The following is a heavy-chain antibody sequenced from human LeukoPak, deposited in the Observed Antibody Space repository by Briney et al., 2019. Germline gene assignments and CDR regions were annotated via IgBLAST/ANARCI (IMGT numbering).Heavy chain of an antibody. CDR2: SYTSGSA. J-gene: IGHJ6*03. D-gene: IGHD3-9*01. V-gene: IGHV4-61*02. CDR1: GGSISSGSYY. CDR3: QKTAYDILTGYYFFRYYYYMDV. Sequence: SQTLSLTCTFSGGSISSGSYYWSWIRQPAGKGLEWIGRSYTSGSANYNPSLKSRGPISVDTSKNQFSLKLSSVTAADTAFYFKQKTAYDILTGYYFFRYYYYMDVWGKGTTVTISS.